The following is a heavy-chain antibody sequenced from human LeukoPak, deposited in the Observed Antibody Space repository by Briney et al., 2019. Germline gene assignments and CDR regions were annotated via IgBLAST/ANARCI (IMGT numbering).Heavy chain of an antibody. V-gene: IGHV1-18*01. CDR1: GYTFTSYG. CDR3: ARATGWSTVPTYDAFDV. J-gene: IGHJ3*01. CDR2: ISAYNGNT. D-gene: IGHD4-17*01. Sequence: ASVKVSCKTSGYTFTSYGISWVRQAPGQGLEWMGWISAYNGNTNYAQKLQGRVTMATDTSTSTAYMELRSLRSDDTAVYYCARATGWSTVPTYDAFDVWAQGKMVTVSS.